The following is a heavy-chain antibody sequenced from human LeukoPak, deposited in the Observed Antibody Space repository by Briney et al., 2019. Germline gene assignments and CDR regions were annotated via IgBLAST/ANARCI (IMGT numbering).Heavy chain of an antibody. CDR3: AKDLGVVVVTH. V-gene: IGHV3-30*18. CDR1: GFTFRSYG. Sequence: GRSLRLSCAVSGFTFRSYGMHWVRQAPGKGLEWVAVISYDESNKNYADSVKGRFIISRDNSKNTLYLQMNSLRADGTAVYYCAKDLGVVVVTHWGQGTLVTVSS. CDR2: ISYDESNK. J-gene: IGHJ4*02. D-gene: IGHD2-15*01.